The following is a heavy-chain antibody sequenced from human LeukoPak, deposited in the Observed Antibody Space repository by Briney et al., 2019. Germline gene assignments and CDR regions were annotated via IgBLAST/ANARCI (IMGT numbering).Heavy chain of an antibody. CDR2: ISSSSYI. V-gene: IGHV3-21*01. J-gene: IGHJ4*02. CDR1: GFTFSSYS. CDR3: ARDISPLGSGY. Sequence: GGSLRLSCAASGFTFSSYSMNWVRQAPGKGLEWVSSISSSSYIYYADSVKGRFTISRDNAKNSLYLQMNSLRAEDTAVYYCARDISPLGSGYWGQGTLVTVSS. D-gene: IGHD1-26*01.